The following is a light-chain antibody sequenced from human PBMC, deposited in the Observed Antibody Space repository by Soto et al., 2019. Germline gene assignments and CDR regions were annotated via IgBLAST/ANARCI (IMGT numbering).Light chain of an antibody. Sequence: TQPASVSGSPGQSITISCTGTTSDVGSYNLVSWYQQHPGKAPKLIIYEVSERPSGVSTRFSGSKSGNMASLTISGLQAEDEAEYYCCSYATPRQFGGGTKLTVL. CDR3: CSYATPRQ. V-gene: IGLV2-23*02. J-gene: IGLJ2*01. CDR1: TSDVGSYNL. CDR2: EVS.